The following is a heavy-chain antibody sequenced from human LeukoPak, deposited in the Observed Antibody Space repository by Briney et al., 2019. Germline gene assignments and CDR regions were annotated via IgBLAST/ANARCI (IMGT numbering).Heavy chain of an antibody. CDR1: GFTFSSYA. Sequence: GGSLRLSCAASGFTFSSYAMSWVCQAPGKGLEWVSAISGSGGSTYYADSVKGRFTISRDNSKNTLYLQMNSLRAEDTAVYYCAKGGTMVRGVISAAPFDYWGQGTLVTVSS. D-gene: IGHD3-10*01. CDR3: AKGGTMVRGVISAAPFDY. CDR2: ISGSGGST. V-gene: IGHV3-23*01. J-gene: IGHJ4*02.